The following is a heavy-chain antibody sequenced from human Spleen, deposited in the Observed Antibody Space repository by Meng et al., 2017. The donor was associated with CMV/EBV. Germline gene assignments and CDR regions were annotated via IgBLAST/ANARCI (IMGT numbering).Heavy chain of an antibody. J-gene: IGHJ4*02. CDR1: GFTFSSYG. Sequence: GESLKISCAASGFTFSSYGMHWVRQAPGKGLEWVAVISYDGSNKYYADSVKGRFTISRDNSKNTLYLQMNSLRAEDTAVYYCARNGDYGDSIYYFDYWGQGTLVTVSS. V-gene: IGHV3-30*19. CDR2: ISYDGSNK. D-gene: IGHD4-17*01. CDR3: ARNGDYGDSIYYFDY.